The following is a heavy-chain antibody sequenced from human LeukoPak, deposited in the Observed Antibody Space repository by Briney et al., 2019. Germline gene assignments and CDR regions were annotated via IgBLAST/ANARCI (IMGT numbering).Heavy chain of an antibody. CDR1: GGSISSGGYY. D-gene: IGHD2-2*01. Sequence: SRTLSLTCTVSGGSISSGGYYWSWIRQHPGKGLEWIGYIYYSGSTYYNPSLKRRVTIAVDTAKNQFSLKLSSVTAADTAVYYCARAGIVVVPAAKGDYFDYWGQGTLVTVSS. CDR2: IYYSGST. J-gene: IGHJ4*02. CDR3: ARAGIVVVPAAKGDYFDY. V-gene: IGHV4-31*03.